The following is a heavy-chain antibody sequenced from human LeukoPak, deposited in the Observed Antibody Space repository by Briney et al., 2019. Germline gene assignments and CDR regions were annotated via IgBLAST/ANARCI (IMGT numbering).Heavy chain of an antibody. V-gene: IGHV3-23*01. CDR2: IGASGEST. Sequence: GGSLRLSCAASGFTFSVAAMTWVRQAPGKGLEWVSLIGASGESTYYADSVKGRFTISRDNAKNSLYLQMNSLRDEDTAVYYCVRDPDALDFWGQGTPVTVSS. J-gene: IGHJ4*02. CDR3: VRDPDALDF. CDR1: GFTFSVAA.